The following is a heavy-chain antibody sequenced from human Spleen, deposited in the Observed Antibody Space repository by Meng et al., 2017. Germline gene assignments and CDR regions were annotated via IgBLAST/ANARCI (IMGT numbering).Heavy chain of an antibody. J-gene: IGHJ4*02. CDR1: GDTFTGYY. V-gene: IGHV1-2*02. CDR2: INPNSGGT. CDR3: ARDGVKGVRWFGY. D-gene: IGHD3-10*01. Sequence: ASVKVSCKASGDTFTGYYMHWVRQAPGQGLEWMGWINPNSGGTNYAQKFQGRVTMTRDTSISTAYMELSRLRSDDTAVYYCARDGVKGVRWFGYWGQRTLVTVSS.